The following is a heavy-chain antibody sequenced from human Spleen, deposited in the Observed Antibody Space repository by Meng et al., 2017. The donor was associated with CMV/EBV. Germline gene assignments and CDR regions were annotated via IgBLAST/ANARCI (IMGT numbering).Heavy chain of an antibody. V-gene: IGHV4-4*01. J-gene: IGHJ4*02. CDR1: RDSVSTHDL. CDR2: IYRSGYT. Sequence: AVARDSVSTHDLCSWDRQSTEHQREMIGGIYRSGYTSYIPSLKAQVSMAVDRSKRHCSLRRTSVTAADTAVYLCARGADYGRNCFDYWGPGTLVTVSS. CDR3: ARGADYGRNCFDY. D-gene: IGHD4/OR15-4a*01.